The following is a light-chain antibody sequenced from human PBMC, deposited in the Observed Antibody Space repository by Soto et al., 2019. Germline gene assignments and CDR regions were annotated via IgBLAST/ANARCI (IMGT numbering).Light chain of an antibody. Sequence: LTEGPATRSAWVADRVTNTCRASQSISSWLAWYQQKPGKAPKFLIYDVSTLESGVPSRFSCSGSGTEFYLISSRLQPAYCATYSCQLYAGNPVTCGGGTKVDIK. CDR2: DVS. V-gene: IGKV1-5*01. CDR3: QLYAGNPVT. J-gene: IGKJ4*01. CDR1: QSISSW.